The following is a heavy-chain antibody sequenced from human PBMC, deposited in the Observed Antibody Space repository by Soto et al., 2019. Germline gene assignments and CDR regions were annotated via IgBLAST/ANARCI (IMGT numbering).Heavy chain of an antibody. D-gene: IGHD6-6*01. J-gene: IGHJ4*02. CDR2: IYSGGST. CDR3: ASMGSSDFDY. Sequence: QVPLVESGGGVVQPGRSLRLACAASGFTFSGYGMHWVRQAPGKGLEWVSVIYSGGSTYYADSVKGRFTISRDNSKNTLYLQMNSLRAEDTAVYYCASMGSSDFDYWGQGTLVTVSS. CDR1: GFTFSGYG. V-gene: IGHV3-NL1*01.